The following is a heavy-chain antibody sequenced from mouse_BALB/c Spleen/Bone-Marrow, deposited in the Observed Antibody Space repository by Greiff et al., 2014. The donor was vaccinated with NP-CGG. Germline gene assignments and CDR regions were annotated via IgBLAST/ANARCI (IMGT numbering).Heavy chain of an antibody. D-gene: IGHD2-1*01. CDR3: ASYGNYFDY. Sequence: QVQLQQPGPGLVAPSQSLSITCTVSGFSLTSYGVHWVRQPPGKGLEWLGVIWAGGSTNYNSALMSRLSISKDNSKSQVFLKMNSLQTDDTAMYYCASYGNYFDYWGQGTTLTVSS. V-gene: IGHV2-9*02. CDR2: IWAGGST. J-gene: IGHJ2*01. CDR1: GFSLTSYG.